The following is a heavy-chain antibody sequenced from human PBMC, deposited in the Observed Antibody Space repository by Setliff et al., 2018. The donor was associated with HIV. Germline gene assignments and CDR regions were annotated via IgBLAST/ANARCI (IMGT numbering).Heavy chain of an antibody. CDR3: ARVPYRSAWFSGGHDAFDI. D-gene: IGHD6-19*01. CDR1: GYTFSNFG. V-gene: IGHV1-18*01. Sequence: ASVKVSCKATGYTFSNFGISWVRQAPGQGLEWMGWISVYNDNTKYAQKFQDRVAMTTETATSTAYMEMRSLRSDDTAVYFCARVPYRSAWFSGGHDAFDIWGQGTMVTVSS. J-gene: IGHJ3*02. CDR2: ISVYNDNT.